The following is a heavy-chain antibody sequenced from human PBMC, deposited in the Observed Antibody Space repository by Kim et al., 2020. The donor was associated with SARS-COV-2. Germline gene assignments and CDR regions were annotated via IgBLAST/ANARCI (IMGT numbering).Heavy chain of an antibody. CDR1: GGTFSSYA. Sequence: SVKVSCKASGGTFSSYAISWVRQAPGQGLEWMGGIIPIIGTANYAQKFQGRVTITADESTSTAYMELRSLRSEDTAVYYCARGGGNSYYYDSRGRDAFGNWGQGTMVTVSS. V-gene: IGHV1-69*13. CDR3: ARGGGNSYYYDSRGRDAFGN. D-gene: IGHD3-22*01. J-gene: IGHJ3*02. CDR2: IIPIIGTA.